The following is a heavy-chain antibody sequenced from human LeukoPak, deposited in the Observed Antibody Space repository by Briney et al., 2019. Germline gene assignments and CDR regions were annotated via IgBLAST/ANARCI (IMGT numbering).Heavy chain of an antibody. CDR1: GYSFTSYW. V-gene: IGHV5-51*01. J-gene: IGHJ4*02. CDR2: IYPGDSDT. Sequence: GESLKISCKGSGYSFTSYWIGWVRQMPGKGLEWMGIIYPGDSDTRYSPSFQGQVTISADKSISTAYLQWSSLKASDTAMCYCARSADIALAGTRGADYWGQGTLVTVSS. D-gene: IGHD6-19*01. CDR3: ARSADIALAGTRGADY.